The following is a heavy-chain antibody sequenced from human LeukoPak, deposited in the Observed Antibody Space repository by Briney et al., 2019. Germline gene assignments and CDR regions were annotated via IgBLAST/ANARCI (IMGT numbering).Heavy chain of an antibody. J-gene: IGHJ4*02. CDR3: ARSTDRRDGYNIIDY. V-gene: IGHV3-33*01. CDR2: IWYDGSNK. D-gene: IGHD5-24*01. Sequence: GRSLRLSCAASGFTFSIYGMHWVRQAPGKGLEWVAVIWYDGSNKYYADSVKGRFTISRDNSKNTLYLQMNSLRAEDTAVYYCARSTDRRDGYNIIDYWGQGTLVTVSS. CDR1: GFTFSIYG.